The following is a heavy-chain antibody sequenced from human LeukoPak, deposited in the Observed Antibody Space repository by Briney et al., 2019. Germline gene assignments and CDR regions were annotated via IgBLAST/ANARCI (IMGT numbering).Heavy chain of an antibody. Sequence: PGGSLRLSCVASGFTFSNYAMSWVRQAPGKGLEWVSYISSSSSTIYYADSVKGRFTISRDNAKNSLYLQMNSLRAEDTAVYYCARGLTYYYDSSGYYDYWGQGTLVTVSS. CDR3: ARGLTYYYDSSGYYDY. CDR1: GFTFSNYA. CDR2: ISSSSSTI. J-gene: IGHJ4*02. D-gene: IGHD3-22*01. V-gene: IGHV3-48*01.